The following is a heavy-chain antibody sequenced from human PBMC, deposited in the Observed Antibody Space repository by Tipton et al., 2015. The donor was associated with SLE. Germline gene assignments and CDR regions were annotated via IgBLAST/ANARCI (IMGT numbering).Heavy chain of an antibody. D-gene: IGHD5-18*01. J-gene: IGHJ4*02. Sequence: TLSLTCTVSGGSISSGYLTWIRQPAGKGLEWIGRIYTSGSTNYNPSLKGRVTMSVDTSKNQFSLKLSSVTAADTAVYCCARDRVYSYGSFDYWGQGTLVTVSS. CDR1: GGSISSGY. CDR3: ARDRVYSYGSFDY. CDR2: IYTSGST. V-gene: IGHV4-4*07.